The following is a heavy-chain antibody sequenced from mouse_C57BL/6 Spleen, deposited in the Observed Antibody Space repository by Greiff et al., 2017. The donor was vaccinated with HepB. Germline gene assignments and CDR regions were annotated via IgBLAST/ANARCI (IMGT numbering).Heavy chain of an antibody. CDR1: GFTFSSYA. CDR2: ISSGGDYI. V-gene: IGHV5-9-1*02. D-gene: IGHD1-1*01. CDR3: TRGPITTVVAEGYFDV. J-gene: IGHJ1*03. Sequence: EVQVVESGEGLVKPGGSLKLSCAASGFTFSSYAMSWVRQTPEKRLEWVAYISSGGDYIYYADTVKGRFTISRDNARNTLYLQMSSLKSEDTAMYYWTRGPITTVVAEGYFDVWGTGTTVTVSS.